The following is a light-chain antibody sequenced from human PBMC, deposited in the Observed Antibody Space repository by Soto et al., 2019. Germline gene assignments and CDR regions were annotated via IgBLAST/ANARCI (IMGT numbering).Light chain of an antibody. CDR3: PERTMHLCS. CDR2: AAS. J-gene: IGKJ5*01. V-gene: IGKV1-12*01. Sequence: EIQIAQAPSSMSAYVGDRVTITCRASQGISTWLAWYQQKAGKAPKLLIYAASSLQSGVPSRFSGSGSGTHFTLTISSLYPEELTTYDCPERTMHLCSFALGTRLEIK. CDR1: QGISTW.